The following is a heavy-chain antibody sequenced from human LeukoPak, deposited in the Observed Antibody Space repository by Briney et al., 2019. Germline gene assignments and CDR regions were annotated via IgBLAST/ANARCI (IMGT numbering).Heavy chain of an antibody. D-gene: IGHD2-2*01. CDR3: ATVVGYCFSTSCFPPNY. CDR1: GYTLAELS. V-gene: IGHV1-24*01. J-gene: IGHJ4*02. Sequence: GASVKVSCKVSGYTLAELSMHWVRQAPGKGLEWMGTFNLEYGEAIDAQKFQGRVTMTEDTSTDTVYMELSSLRSEDTAVYYCATVVGYCFSTSCFPPNYWGQGTLVTVSS. CDR2: FNLEYGEA.